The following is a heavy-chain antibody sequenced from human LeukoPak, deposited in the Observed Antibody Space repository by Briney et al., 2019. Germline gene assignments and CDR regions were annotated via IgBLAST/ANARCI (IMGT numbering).Heavy chain of an antibody. CDR1: GGSISSYY. J-gene: IGHJ4*02. CDR3: ARHDKFRAVYTYGLMYY. Sequence: SETLSLTCTVSGGSISSYYWSWIRQPPGKGLEWIGYVHYSGSTNYNPSLKSRVTISVDTAKNQFSLKLSSVTAADTAVYYCARHDKFRAVYTYGLMYYWGQGTLVTVSS. CDR2: VHYSGST. D-gene: IGHD5-18*01. V-gene: IGHV4-59*08.